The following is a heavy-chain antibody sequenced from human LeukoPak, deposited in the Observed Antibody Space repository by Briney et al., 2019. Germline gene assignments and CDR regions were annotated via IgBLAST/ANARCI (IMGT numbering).Heavy chain of an antibody. J-gene: IGHJ4*02. D-gene: IGHD1-1*01. V-gene: IGHV4-59*01. CDR1: GGSMSPYH. Sequence: PSETLSLTCTVSGGSMSPYHWGWIRQPPGKGLEWTGYIYYSGSTNYNPSLKSRVTISVDTSKNQFSLKLSSVTAADTAVYYCARHTTRKLNFDYWGQGTLVTVSS. CDR2: IYYSGST. CDR3: ARHTTRKLNFDY.